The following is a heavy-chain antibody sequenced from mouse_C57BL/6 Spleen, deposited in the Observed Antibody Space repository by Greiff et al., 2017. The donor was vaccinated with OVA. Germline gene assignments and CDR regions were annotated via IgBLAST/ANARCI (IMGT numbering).Heavy chain of an antibody. CDR2: INPNYGTT. J-gene: IGHJ1*03. CDR3: GRERIRYWEFDF. CDR1: GYSFTDYN. V-gene: IGHV1-39*01. Sequence: EVKLQESGPELVKPGASVKISCKASGYSFTDYNMNWVKQSNGKSLEWIGVINPNYGTTSYNQKFKGKATLTVDQSSSTAYMQLNSLTSEDSAVYFCGRERIRYWEFDFWGKGTTVTVSS. D-gene: IGHD5-2*01.